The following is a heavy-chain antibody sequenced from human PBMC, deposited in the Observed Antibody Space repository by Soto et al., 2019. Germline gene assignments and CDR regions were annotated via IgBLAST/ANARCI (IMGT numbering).Heavy chain of an antibody. Sequence: TLSLTCAVYGGSFSGYYWSWIRQPPGKGLEWIGEINHSGSTNYNPSLKSRVTISVDTSKNQFSLKLSSVTAADTAVYYCARESITMVRGKSGWFDPWGQGTLVTVSS. CDR2: INHSGST. J-gene: IGHJ5*02. CDR3: ARESITMVRGKSGWFDP. CDR1: GGSFSGYY. V-gene: IGHV4-34*01. D-gene: IGHD3-10*01.